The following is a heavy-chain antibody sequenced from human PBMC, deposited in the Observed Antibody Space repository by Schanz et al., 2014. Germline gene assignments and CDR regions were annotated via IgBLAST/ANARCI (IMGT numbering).Heavy chain of an antibody. D-gene: IGHD3-16*01. CDR2: IRYNGINE. V-gene: IGHV3-30*02. Sequence: VQLVESGGDLVQPGGSLRLSCAASGFTFSNYGLHWVRQAPGKGLEWVAFIRYNGINEYYADSVKGRFTISRDNSKNTLYLQMNSLRVEDTAVYYCARSYHDDDDYTRALDMWGQGTMVTVSS. CDR1: GFTFSNYG. CDR3: ARSYHDDDDYTRALDM. J-gene: IGHJ3*02.